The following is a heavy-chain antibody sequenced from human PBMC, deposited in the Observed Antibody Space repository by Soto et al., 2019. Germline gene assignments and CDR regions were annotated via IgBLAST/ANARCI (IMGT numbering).Heavy chain of an antibody. J-gene: IGHJ4*02. CDR2: IRSKAYGGTT. V-gene: IGHV3-49*03. D-gene: IGHD3-3*01. CDR3: TREALEYDFWSGYYGYFDY. Sequence: GGSLRLSCTASGFTFGDYAMSWFRQAPGKGLEWVGFIRSKAYGGTTEYAASVKGRFTISRDDSKSIAYLQMNSLKTEDTAVYYCTREALEYDFWSGYYGYFDYWGQGTLVTVSS. CDR1: GFTFGDYA.